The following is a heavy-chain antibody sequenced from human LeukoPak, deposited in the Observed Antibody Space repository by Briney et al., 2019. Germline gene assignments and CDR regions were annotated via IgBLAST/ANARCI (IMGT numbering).Heavy chain of an antibody. J-gene: IGHJ4*02. V-gene: IGHV1-2*02. CDR2: INPNSGGT. CDR1: EYTLTGYY. CDR3: ARVRPYSSGWNFDY. D-gene: IGHD6-19*01. Sequence: ASVKVSCQASEYTLTGYYMHWVGQAPGQGLEWMGWINPNSGGTNYAQKFQGRVTMTRDTSISTAYMELSRLKSDDTAVYYCARVRPYSSGWNFDYWGQGTLLTVSS.